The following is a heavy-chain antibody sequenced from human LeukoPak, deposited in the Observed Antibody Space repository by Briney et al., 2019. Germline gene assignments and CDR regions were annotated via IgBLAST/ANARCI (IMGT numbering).Heavy chain of an antibody. CDR1: GGSISSYY. CDR2: IYSGGST. Sequence: ETLSLTCTVSGGSISSYYWSWVRQAPGKGLEWVSVIYSGGSTYYADSVKGRFTISRDNSKNTLYLQMNSLRAEDTAVYYCARDGDCSGGSCYPGLYYMDVWGKGTTVTVSS. V-gene: IGHV3-53*01. J-gene: IGHJ6*03. D-gene: IGHD2-15*01. CDR3: ARDGDCSGGSCYPGLYYMDV.